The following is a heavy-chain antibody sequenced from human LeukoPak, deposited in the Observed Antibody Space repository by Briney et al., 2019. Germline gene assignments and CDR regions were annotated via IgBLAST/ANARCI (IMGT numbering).Heavy chain of an antibody. CDR2: MSPNSGNT. J-gene: IGHJ4*02. Sequence: ASVKVSCKASGYTFTTHDINWVRQATGQGLEWLGWMSPNSGNTKYSQKFQGRVTITRDTSASTAYMELSGLRSEDTAVYYCARPNYYGDYAQYYFDYWGQGTLVTVSS. CDR1: GYTFTTHD. CDR3: ARPNYYGDYAQYYFDY. V-gene: IGHV1-8*01. D-gene: IGHD4-17*01.